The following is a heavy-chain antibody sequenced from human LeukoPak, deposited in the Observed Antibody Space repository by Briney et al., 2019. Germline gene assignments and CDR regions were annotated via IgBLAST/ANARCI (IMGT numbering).Heavy chain of an antibody. Sequence: AGGPLRLSCAASGFTFSSSAMSWVRQAPGKGLEWGSAISNNGGYTYYADSVQGRFTISRDNSKSTLCLQMNSLRAEDTAVYYCAKQLGYCSDGSCYFPYWGQGTLVTVSS. CDR1: GFTFSSSA. CDR3: AKQLGYCSDGSCYFPY. V-gene: IGHV3-23*01. J-gene: IGHJ4*02. D-gene: IGHD2-15*01. CDR2: ISNNGGYT.